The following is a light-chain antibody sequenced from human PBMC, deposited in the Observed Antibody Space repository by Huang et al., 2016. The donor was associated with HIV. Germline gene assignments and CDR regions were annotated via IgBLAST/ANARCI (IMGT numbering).Light chain of an antibody. V-gene: IGKV2-30*01. CDR2: KLS. J-gene: IGKJ1*01. Sequence: DVLLTQSPLSLPVTLGQPAFITCKSNQSLVYGDGNIYLNWFHQRPGHSPWRLIYKLSNRDSGVPDRFSAGGAGTDFTLWISEVEAEDVGDYYCMQASHGAATFGQGTRVDIK. CDR3: MQASHGAAT. CDR1: QSLVYGDGNIY.